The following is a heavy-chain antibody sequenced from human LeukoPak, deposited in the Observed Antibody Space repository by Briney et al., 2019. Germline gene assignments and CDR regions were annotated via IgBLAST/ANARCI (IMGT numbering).Heavy chain of an antibody. CDR3: ARGTWRQSFDY. CDR1: GFTFSSYA. CDR2: ISYDGSNK. Sequence: GGSLRLSCAASGFTFSSYAMHWVRQAPGKGLEWVAVISYDGSNKYYADSVKGRFTISRDNSKNTLYLQMNNLRAEDTAVYYCARGTWRQSFDYWGQGTLVTVSS. J-gene: IGHJ4*02. D-gene: IGHD3/OR15-3a*01. V-gene: IGHV3-30*04.